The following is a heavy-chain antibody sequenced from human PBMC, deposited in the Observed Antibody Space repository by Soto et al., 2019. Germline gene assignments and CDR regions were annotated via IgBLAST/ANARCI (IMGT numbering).Heavy chain of an antibody. D-gene: IGHD3-10*01. CDR3: ARGQQWVAVRGVTLDY. V-gene: IGHV3-30-3*01. J-gene: IGHJ4*02. CDR1: GFTFSSYA. Sequence: QVQLVESGGGVVQPGRSLRLSCAASGFTFSSYAMHWVRQAPGKGLEWVAVISYDGSNKYYADSVKGRFTISRDNSKNTLYLQMNSLRAEDTAVYYCARGQQWVAVRGVTLDYWGQGTLVTVSS. CDR2: ISYDGSNK.